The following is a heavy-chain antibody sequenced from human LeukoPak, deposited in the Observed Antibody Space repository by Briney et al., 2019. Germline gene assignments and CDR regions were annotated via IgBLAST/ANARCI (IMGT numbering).Heavy chain of an antibody. Sequence: PGGSLRLSCAASGFTFSSYSMNWVRQAPGKGLEWVSSISSSSSYIYYADSVKGRFTISRDNAKNSMYLQMNSLRAEDTAVYYCAKGRFLEWLPFDYWGQGTLVTVSS. CDR1: GFTFSSYS. V-gene: IGHV3-21*01. CDR3: AKGRFLEWLPFDY. J-gene: IGHJ4*02. CDR2: ISSSSSYI. D-gene: IGHD3-3*01.